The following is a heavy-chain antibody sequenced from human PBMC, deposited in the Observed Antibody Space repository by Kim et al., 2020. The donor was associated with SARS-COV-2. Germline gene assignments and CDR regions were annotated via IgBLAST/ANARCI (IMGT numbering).Heavy chain of an antibody. CDR2: IMSSGSLI. J-gene: IGHJ5*02. CDR1: GFSFGGHS. Sequence: LSLTCAASGFSFGGHSMNWVRQAPGKGLEWIAYIMSSGSLIFYADSVKGRFTISRDNARNSLYLQMSSLRAEDTAVYYCARGLGSYDYKNHRFDPWGQGTPVTVSS. V-gene: IGHV3-48*04. CDR3: ARGLGSYDYKNHRFDP. D-gene: IGHD3-16*01.